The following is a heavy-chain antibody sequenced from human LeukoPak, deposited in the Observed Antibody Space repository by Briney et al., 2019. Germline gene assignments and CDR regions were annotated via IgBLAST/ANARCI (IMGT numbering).Heavy chain of an antibody. J-gene: IGHJ5*02. D-gene: IGHD6-19*01. Sequence: SETLSLTCTVSGGSISSSSYYWGWIRLPPGMGLEWIGSFYYGGSTYYNPSLTSRVTISVDTSKNQFSPKLSSVTAADTAVYYCARLRGINTGGWFDWFDPWGQGILVTVSS. CDR1: GGSISSSSYY. CDR3: ARLRGINTGGWFDWFDP. V-gene: IGHV4-39*01. CDR2: FYYGGST.